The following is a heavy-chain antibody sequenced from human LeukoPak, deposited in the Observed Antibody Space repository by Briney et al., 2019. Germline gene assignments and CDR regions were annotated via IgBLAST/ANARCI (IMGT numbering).Heavy chain of an antibody. CDR2: ISGSGGNT. CDR1: GFTFNSYT. CDR3: AKDLFSYYYDSSGYDY. J-gene: IGHJ4*02. Sequence: PGGSLRLSCAASGFTFNSYTMNWVRQAPGKGLEWVSTISGSGGNTYYADSVKGRFTISRDNSKNTLYLQMNSLRAEDTAVYYCAKDLFSYYYDSSGYDYWGQGTLVTVSS. V-gene: IGHV3-23*01. D-gene: IGHD3-22*01.